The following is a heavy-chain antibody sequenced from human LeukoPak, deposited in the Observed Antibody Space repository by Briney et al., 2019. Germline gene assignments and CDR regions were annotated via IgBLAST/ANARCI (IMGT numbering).Heavy chain of an antibody. D-gene: IGHD6-13*01. J-gene: IGHJ4*02. Sequence: PSETLSLTCTVSGGSISSYYWSWIRQPPGKGLEWIGYIYYSGSTNYNPSLKSRVTISVDTSKNQFSLKLSSVTAADTAVYYCARDPRGSWFFDYWGQGTLVTVSS. CDR2: IYYSGST. V-gene: IGHV4-59*01. CDR1: GGSISSYY. CDR3: ARDPRGSWFFDY.